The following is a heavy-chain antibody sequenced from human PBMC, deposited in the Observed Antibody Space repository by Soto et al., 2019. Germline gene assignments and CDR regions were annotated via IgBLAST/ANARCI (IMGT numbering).Heavy chain of an antibody. CDR1: GGSFSGYY. CDR2: INHSGST. J-gene: IGHJ4*02. D-gene: IGHD5-18*01. V-gene: IGHV4-34*01. Sequence: PSETLSLTCAVYGGSFSGYYWSWIRQPPGKGLEWIGEINHSGSTNYNPSLKSRVTISVDTSKNQFSLKLSSVTAADTAVYYCAREGFSSYGPLTYWGQGTLVTVSS. CDR3: AREGFSSYGPLTY.